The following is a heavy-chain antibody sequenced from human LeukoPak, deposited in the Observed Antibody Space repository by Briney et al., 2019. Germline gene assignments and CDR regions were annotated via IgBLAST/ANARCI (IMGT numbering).Heavy chain of an antibody. CDR1: GFTFSSYW. CDR2: IKQDGSEK. Sequence: PGGSLRLSCAASGFTFSSYWMSWVRQAPGKGLEWVANIKQDGSEKYYVDSVKGRFTISRDNAKNSLYLQMNSLRAEDTAVYYCARDKMDYDFWSGYQSGYYFDYWGQGTLVTVSS. CDR3: ARDKMDYDFWSGYQSGYYFDY. D-gene: IGHD3-3*01. J-gene: IGHJ4*02. V-gene: IGHV3-7*03.